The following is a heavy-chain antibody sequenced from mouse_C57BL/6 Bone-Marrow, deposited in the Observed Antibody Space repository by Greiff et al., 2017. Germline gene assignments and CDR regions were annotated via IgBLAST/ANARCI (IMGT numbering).Heavy chain of an antibody. D-gene: IGHD2-4*01. CDR2: ISSGGDYI. CDR3: TSGIYNDYENY. J-gene: IGHJ2*01. Sequence: DVKLVESGEGLVKPGGSLKLSCAASGFTFSSYAMSWVRQTPEKRLEWVAYISSGGDYIYYAAIVTGRFTISRGNAWNTLYLQMSSLKSEDTAMYYGTSGIYNDYENYWGQGTTLTVSS. CDR1: GFTFSSYA. V-gene: IGHV5-9-1*02.